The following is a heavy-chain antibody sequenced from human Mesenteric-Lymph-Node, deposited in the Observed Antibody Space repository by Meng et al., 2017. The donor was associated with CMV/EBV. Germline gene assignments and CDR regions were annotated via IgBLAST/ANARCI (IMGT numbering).Heavy chain of an antibody. CDR1: RYTFTGYY. J-gene: IGHJ4*02. D-gene: IGHD3-10*01. CDR2: INPNSGGT. CDR3: ARAQYYYGSGSPPSDY. Sequence: SRYTFTGYYMHWVRQAPGQGLEWMGRINPNSGGTNYAQKFQGRVTMTRDTSISTAYMELSRLRSDDTAVYYCARAQYYYGSGSPPSDYWGQGTLVTVSS. V-gene: IGHV1-2*06.